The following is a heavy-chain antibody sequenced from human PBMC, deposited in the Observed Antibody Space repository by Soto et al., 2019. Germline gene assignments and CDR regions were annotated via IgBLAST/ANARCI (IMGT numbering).Heavy chain of an antibody. Sequence: QITLKESGPTLVKPTQTLTLTCTFSGFSLSTSGVGVGWIRQPPGKALEWLALIYWDDDKRYSPSLKSRLTSTKDTSKTQVVLTMTNMDPVDTATYYCAHSSSYYDFWSGYYTSPQSVWFDPWGQGTLVTVSS. D-gene: IGHD3-3*01. CDR1: GFSLSTSGVG. CDR3: AHSSSYYDFWSGYYTSPQSVWFDP. J-gene: IGHJ5*02. V-gene: IGHV2-5*02. CDR2: IYWDDDK.